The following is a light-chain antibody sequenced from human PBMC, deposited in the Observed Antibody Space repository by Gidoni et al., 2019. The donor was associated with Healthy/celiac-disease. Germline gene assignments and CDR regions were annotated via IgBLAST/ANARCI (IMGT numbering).Light chain of an antibody. J-gene: IGKJ3*01. CDR3: QQCYSTPFT. CDR2: WAS. V-gene: IGKV4-1*01. CDR1: QSVLYSSNNKNY. Sequence: DIVMTQSPDSLAVSLGERATINCKSSQSVLYSSNNKNYLAWYQQKPGQPPTLLIYWASTRESGVPDRFSGSGSGTDFTLTISSLQAEDVAVYYCQQCYSTPFTFGHGTKVDI.